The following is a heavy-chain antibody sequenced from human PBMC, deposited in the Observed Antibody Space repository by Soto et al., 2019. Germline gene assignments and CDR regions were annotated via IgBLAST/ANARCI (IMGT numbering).Heavy chain of an antibody. CDR3: ARADSSGWPYLSYYGMDV. CDR2: MNPNSGNT. Sequence: QVQLVQSGAEVKKPGASVKVSCKASGYTFTSYDINWVRQATGQGLEWMGWMNPNSGNTGYAQKFQGRVTMTTNNAISTAYMELSSRRSGDPAVYYCARADSSGWPYLSYYGMDVWGQGTTVTVSS. D-gene: IGHD6-19*01. J-gene: IGHJ6*02. V-gene: IGHV1-8*01. CDR1: GYTFTSYD.